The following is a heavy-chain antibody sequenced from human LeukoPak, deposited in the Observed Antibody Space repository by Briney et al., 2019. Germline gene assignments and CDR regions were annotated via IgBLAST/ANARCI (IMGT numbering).Heavy chain of an antibody. CDR1: GYTLTELS. CDR3: ATVGYGYNYFGY. D-gene: IGHD5-18*01. V-gene: IGHV1-24*01. CDR2: FDPEDGET. J-gene: IGHJ4*02. Sequence: GASVKVSCQVSGYTLTELSMHWVRQAPGKGLEWMGGFDPEDGETIYAQKFQGRVTMTEDTSTDTAYMELSSLRSEDTAVYYCATVGYGYNYFGYWGQGTLVTVSS.